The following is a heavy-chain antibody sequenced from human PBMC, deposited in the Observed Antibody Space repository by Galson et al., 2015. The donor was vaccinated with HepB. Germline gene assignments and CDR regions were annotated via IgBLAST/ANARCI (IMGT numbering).Heavy chain of an antibody. D-gene: IGHD3-22*01. CDR1: GYTFTGYY. Sequence: SVKVSCKASGYTFTGYYIHWVRQAPGQGLEWMGWINPNNGGANYGWINPNSGGANYAQKFQGRVTMTTDTSISTAYMELSGLRSDDTAIYYCARDFFSPYSSGYHFDFWGQGTLVTVSS. CDR2: INPNNGGANYGWINPNSGGA. J-gene: IGHJ4*02. V-gene: IGHV1-2*02. CDR3: ARDFFSPYSSGYHFDF.